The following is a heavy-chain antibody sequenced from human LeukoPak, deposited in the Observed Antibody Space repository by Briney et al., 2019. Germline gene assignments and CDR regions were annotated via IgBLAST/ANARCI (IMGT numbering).Heavy chain of an antibody. V-gene: IGHV3-21*01. Sequence: GGSLRLSCAASGFTFSSYSMDWVRQAPGKGLEWVSSISSSSSYIYYADSVKGRFTISRDNAKNSLYLQMNSLRAEDTAVYYCARVRYSGSYYGMDVWGQGTTVTVSS. CDR1: GFTFSSYS. CDR3: ARVRYSGSYYGMDV. D-gene: IGHD1-26*01. J-gene: IGHJ6*02. CDR2: ISSSSSYI.